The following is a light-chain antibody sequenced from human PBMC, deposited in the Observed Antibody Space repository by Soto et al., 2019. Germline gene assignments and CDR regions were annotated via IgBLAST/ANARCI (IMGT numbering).Light chain of an antibody. J-gene: IGLJ3*02. V-gene: IGLV2-14*03. CDR3: SSYTRSNTWV. CDR1: SSDVGGYKY. CDR2: DVN. Sequence: QSALTQPASVSGSPGQSITISCTGTSSDVGGYKYVSWYQQHPGKAPKLIIYDVNNRPSGVSNRFSGSKSGNTASLTISGLQSEDEADYYCSSYTRSNTWVFGGGTKRTVL.